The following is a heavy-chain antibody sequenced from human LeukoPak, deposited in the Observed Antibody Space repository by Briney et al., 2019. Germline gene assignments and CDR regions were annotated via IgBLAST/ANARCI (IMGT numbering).Heavy chain of an antibody. J-gene: IGHJ4*02. V-gene: IGHV1-2*02. Sequence: ASVKVSCKASGYTFTGYYMHWVRQAPGQGLEWMGWINPNSGGTNYAQKFQGRVTMTRDTSISTAYMELSRLRSDDTAVYYCARASTRLVATIAYCWGQGTLVTVSS. CDR1: GYTFTGYY. CDR3: ARASTRLVATIAYC. D-gene: IGHD5-12*01. CDR2: INPNSGGT.